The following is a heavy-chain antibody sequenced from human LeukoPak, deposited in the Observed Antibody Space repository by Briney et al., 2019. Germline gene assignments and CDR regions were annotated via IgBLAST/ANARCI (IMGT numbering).Heavy chain of an antibody. CDR3: AKDAWEVGATSEIDY. CDR2: IRYDGSDK. CDR1: GFIFSSYG. D-gene: IGHD1-26*01. Sequence: GGSLTLSCATSGFIFSSYGIHWVRQAPGKGLEWVAFIRYDGSDKYYADSVKGRFTMSRDNSKKKVYLQMNSLRAEDTAVYYCAKDAWEVGATSEIDYWGQGTLVTVSS. J-gene: IGHJ4*02. V-gene: IGHV3-30*02.